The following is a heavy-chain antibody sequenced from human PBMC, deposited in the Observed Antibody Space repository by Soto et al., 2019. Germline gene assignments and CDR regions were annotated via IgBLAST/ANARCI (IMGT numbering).Heavy chain of an antibody. CDR2: IWYDGSNK. J-gene: IGHJ3*02. CDR3: ARGKDDSSGYAAAFDI. D-gene: IGHD3-22*01. Sequence: QVQLVESGGGVVQPGRSLRLSCAASGFTFSSYGMHWVRQAPGKGLEWVAVIWYDGSNKYYADSVKGRFTISRDNSKNTLYLHMNSLRAEDTAVYYCARGKDDSSGYAAAFDIWGQGTMVTVSS. CDR1: GFTFSSYG. V-gene: IGHV3-33*01.